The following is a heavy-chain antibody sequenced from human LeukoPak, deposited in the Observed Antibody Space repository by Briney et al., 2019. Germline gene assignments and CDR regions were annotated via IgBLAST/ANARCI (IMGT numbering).Heavy chain of an antibody. J-gene: IGHJ4*02. D-gene: IGHD3-10*01. CDR1: GYTFTGYY. Sequence: ASVKVSCKASGYTFTGYYIHWVRQAPGQGLEWMGWINPNSGGTNYAQKFQGRVTITRNTSISTAYMELSSLRSEDTAVYYCARGIPYYYGSGSYPSDYWGQGTLVTVSS. V-gene: IGHV1-2*02. CDR2: INPNSGGT. CDR3: ARGIPYYYGSGSYPSDY.